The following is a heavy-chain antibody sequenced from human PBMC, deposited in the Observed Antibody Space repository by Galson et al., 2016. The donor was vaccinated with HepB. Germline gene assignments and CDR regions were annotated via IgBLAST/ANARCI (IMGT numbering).Heavy chain of an antibody. Sequence: QSGAEVKKPGESLKISCEASGYNFTNFWIAWVRQMPGKGLDWMGIIYPGDSVTRYSPSFQGQVIISVDKSINTAHLHWRSLKASDTAMYYCARGGGLDGGGASDNWGEGTL. V-gene: IGHV5-51*01. CDR3: ARGGGLDGGGASDN. CDR1: GYNFTNFW. D-gene: IGHD5-24*01. J-gene: IGHJ4*02. CDR2: IYPGDSVT.